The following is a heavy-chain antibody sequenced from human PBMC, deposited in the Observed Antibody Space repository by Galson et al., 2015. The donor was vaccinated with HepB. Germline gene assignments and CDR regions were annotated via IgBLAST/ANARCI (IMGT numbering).Heavy chain of an antibody. V-gene: IGHV3-7*01. J-gene: IGHJ6*02. Sequence: SLRLSCAASEFTFSSYWMSWVRQAPGKGLEWVANIKKDGSEKYYVDSVKGRFTISRDNAKNSLYLQMNSLRAEDTAVYYCARDRGYYGSGQGCGLDVWGQGTTVTVSS. CDR2: IKKDGSEK. D-gene: IGHD3-10*01. CDR3: ARDRGYYGSGQGCGLDV. CDR1: EFTFSSYW.